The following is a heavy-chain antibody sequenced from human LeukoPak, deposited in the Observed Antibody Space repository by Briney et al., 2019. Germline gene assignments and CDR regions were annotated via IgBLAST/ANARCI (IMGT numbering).Heavy chain of an antibody. J-gene: IGHJ4*02. CDR1: GFTFTNAW. CDR2: INHSGST. CDR3: HGLYYDSSGYPDY. Sequence: PGGSLRLSCAASGFTFTNAWMSWVRQAPGKGLEWIGEINHSGSTNYNPSLKSRVTISVDTSKNQFSLKLSSVTAADTAVYYCHGLYYDSSGYPDYWGQGTLVTVSS. D-gene: IGHD3-22*01. V-gene: IGHV4-34*08.